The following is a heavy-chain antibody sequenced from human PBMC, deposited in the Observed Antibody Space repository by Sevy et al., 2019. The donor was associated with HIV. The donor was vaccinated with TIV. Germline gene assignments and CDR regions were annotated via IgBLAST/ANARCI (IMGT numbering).Heavy chain of an antibody. Sequence: GGSLRLSCAASGFTVSSNYMSWVRQAPGKGLEWVSVIYSGGSTYYADSVKGRFTISRDNSKNTLYLQMNSLRAEDTAVYYCARSPDDYVWGSYLYWGQGTLVTVSS. D-gene: IGHD3-16*01. V-gene: IGHV3-53*05. J-gene: IGHJ4*02. CDR3: ARSPDDYVWGSYLY. CDR1: GFTVSSNY. CDR2: IYSGGST.